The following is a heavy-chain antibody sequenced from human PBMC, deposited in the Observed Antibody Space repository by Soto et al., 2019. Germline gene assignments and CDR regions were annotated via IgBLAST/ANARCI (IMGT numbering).Heavy chain of an antibody. CDR2: FNPNRGGT. J-gene: IGHJ4*02. CDR1: GSTLTGSY. D-gene: IGHD3-22*01. CDR3: ARLWYHDRSGPIED. V-gene: IGHV1-2*02. Sequence: QVQLVQSGAAGRRPGAKGMVSGKAPGSTLTGSYLHGVRQALGQGLRGRGWFNPNRGGTNYAQKFQGRVTMTRDTSISIAYMELSSLISDDTAVYYCARLWYHDRSGPIEDWGQGTLVTVSS.